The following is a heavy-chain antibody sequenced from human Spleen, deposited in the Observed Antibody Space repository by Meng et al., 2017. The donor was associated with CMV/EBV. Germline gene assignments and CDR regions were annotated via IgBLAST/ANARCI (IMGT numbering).Heavy chain of an antibody. D-gene: IGHD3-22*01. CDR3: ARRIYDSSSYYYTLFDY. V-gene: IGHV4-4*02. Sequence: GSVSNSNCWSCVRQPPGQGLEWMLEIYHSGTTKYNPSLMSRVTISVDKSKTQFSLKLSSVPAADTATYYCARRIYDSSSYYYTLFDYWGQGTLVTVSS. CDR1: GSVSNSNC. CDR2: IYHSGTT. J-gene: IGHJ4*02.